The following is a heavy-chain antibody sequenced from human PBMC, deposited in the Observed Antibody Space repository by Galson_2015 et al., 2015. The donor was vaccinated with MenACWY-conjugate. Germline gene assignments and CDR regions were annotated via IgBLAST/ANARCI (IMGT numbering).Heavy chain of an antibody. CDR3: ARGTVVVVAARVSYSSYGMDA. CDR1: GGSISSYY. J-gene: IGHJ6*02. V-gene: IGHV4-59*08. CDR2: IYYSGST. Sequence: SETLSLTCTVSGGSISSYYWSWIRQPPGKGLEWIGYIYYSGSTNYNPSLKSRVTISVDTSKNQFSLKLSSVTAADTAVCYCARGTVVVVAARVSYSSYGMDAWGQGTTATVSS. D-gene: IGHD2-15*01.